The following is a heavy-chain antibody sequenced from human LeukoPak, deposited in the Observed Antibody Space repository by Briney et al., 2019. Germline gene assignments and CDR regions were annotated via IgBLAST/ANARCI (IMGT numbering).Heavy chain of an antibody. Sequence: GESLKISCQTSGYSFTGYWIGWVRQMPGKGLEWMGIIYPGDSDTRYSPSFQGQVTISADKSINTAYLQWSSLEASDTAMYYCTKHVSSQGRGVDYWGQGTLVTVSS. CDR2: IYPGDSDT. J-gene: IGHJ4*02. D-gene: IGHD3-10*01. CDR1: GYSFTGYW. CDR3: TKHVSSQGRGVDY. V-gene: IGHV5-51*01.